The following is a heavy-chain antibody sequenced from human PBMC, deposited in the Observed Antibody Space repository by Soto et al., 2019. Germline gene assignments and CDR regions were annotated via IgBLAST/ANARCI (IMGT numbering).Heavy chain of an antibody. Sequence: QVQLVESGGGVVQPGRSLRLSCAASGFTFSSYGMHWVRQAPGKGLEWVAVISYDGSDKYYADSVKGRFTISRDNSNTTLYLQMDSLRAEDTAVYYCAKGVVVATTCFQHWGQGTLVTVSS. D-gene: IGHD2-15*01. CDR2: ISYDGSDK. V-gene: IGHV3-30*18. CDR3: AKGVVVATTCFQH. CDR1: GFTFSSYG. J-gene: IGHJ1*01.